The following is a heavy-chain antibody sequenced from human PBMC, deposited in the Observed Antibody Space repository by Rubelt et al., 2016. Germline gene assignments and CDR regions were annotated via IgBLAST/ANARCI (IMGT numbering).Heavy chain of an antibody. CDR2: IKSKTDGGTT. J-gene: IGHJ6*02. D-gene: IGHD2-2*01. V-gene: IGHV3-15*07. CDR1: GFTFSNAW. Sequence: GFTFSNAWMNWVRQAPGKGLEWVGRIKSKTDGGTTDYAAPVKGRFTISRDDSKNTLYLQMNSLKTEDTAVYYCARDDIVVVPAAMKRGVGYAYYYYGMDVWGQGTTVTVSS. CDR3: ARDDIVVVPAAMKRGVGYAYYYYGMDV.